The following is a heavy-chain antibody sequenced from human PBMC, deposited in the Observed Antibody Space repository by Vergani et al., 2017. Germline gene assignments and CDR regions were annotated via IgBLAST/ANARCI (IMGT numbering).Heavy chain of an antibody. J-gene: IGHJ6*02. V-gene: IGHV1-2*04. Sequence: QVQLVQSGAEVKKPGASVKVSCKASGYTFTGYYMHWVRQAPGQGLEWMGWINPNSGGTNYAQKFQGWVTMTRDTSISTAYMELSRLRSDDRAVYYCARGGLGATFDYYYGMDVWGQGTTVTVSS. D-gene: IGHD1-26*01. CDR3: ARGGLGATFDYYYGMDV. CDR2: INPNSGGT. CDR1: GYTFTGYY.